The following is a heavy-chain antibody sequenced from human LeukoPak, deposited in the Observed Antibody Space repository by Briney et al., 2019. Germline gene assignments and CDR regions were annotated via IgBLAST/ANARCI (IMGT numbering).Heavy chain of an antibody. J-gene: IGHJ3*02. CDR3: AKAATYYYDSSGFAIDAFDI. V-gene: IGHV3-9*01. D-gene: IGHD3-22*01. CDR1: GFTFDDYA. CDR2: ISWNSGSI. Sequence: GGSLRLSCAASGFTFDDYAMHWVRQAPGKGLEWVSGISWNSGSIGYADSVKGRFTISRDNAKNSLYLQMNSLRAEDTALYYCAKAATYYYDSSGFAIDAFDIWGQGTMVTVSS.